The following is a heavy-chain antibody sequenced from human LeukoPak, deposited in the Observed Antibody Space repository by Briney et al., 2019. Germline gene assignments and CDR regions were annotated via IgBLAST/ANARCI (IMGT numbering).Heavy chain of an antibody. CDR2: MNPNSGST. J-gene: IGHJ3*02. CDR1: GYTFTSYD. D-gene: IGHD3-22*01. Sequence: ASVKVSCKASGYTFTSYDINWVRQATGQGLEWMGWMNPNSGSTSYAQKFQGRVTMTRDTSTSTVYMELSSLRSEDTAVYYCARGGTMKRAFDIWGQGTMVTVSS. V-gene: IGHV1-8*02. CDR3: ARGGTMKRAFDI.